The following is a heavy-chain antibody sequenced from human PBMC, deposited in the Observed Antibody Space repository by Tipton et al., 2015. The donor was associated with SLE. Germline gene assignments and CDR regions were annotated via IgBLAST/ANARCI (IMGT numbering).Heavy chain of an antibody. CDR2: IYYSGST. D-gene: IGHD3-3*01. V-gene: IGHV4-59*01. Sequence: GLVKPSETLSLTCTVSGGSISGSYWNWIRQPPGRGLEWIGYIYYSGSTNYNDSLKRRLTISLDTSRNQFSLRLSSVTAADTAVYYCAGPGDLWSGPFDSWGQGTLVTVSS. CDR3: AGPGDLWSGPFDS. J-gene: IGHJ4*02. CDR1: GGSISGSY.